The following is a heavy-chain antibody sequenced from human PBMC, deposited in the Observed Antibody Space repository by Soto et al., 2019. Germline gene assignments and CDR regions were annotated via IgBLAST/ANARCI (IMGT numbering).Heavy chain of an antibody. D-gene: IGHD6-19*01. V-gene: IGHV4-4*02. CDR2: MSHIGSV. J-gene: IGHJ4*01. Sequence: QVLLQESGPGLVQPSGTLSLSCVVSGVSIGSNYYWGWVRQPPGKGLEWLGDMSHIGSVNYNPSLKSRVTISMDKSQNQFSLKMDSMTAADTAVYYCARSLGWYAVDYWGHGTLVIVSS. CDR3: ARSLGWYAVDY. CDR1: GVSIGSNYY.